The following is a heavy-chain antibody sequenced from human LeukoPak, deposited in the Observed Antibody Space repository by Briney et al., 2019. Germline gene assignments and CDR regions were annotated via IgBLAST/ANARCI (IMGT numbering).Heavy chain of an antibody. CDR2: IYHSGST. D-gene: IGHD5-24*01. V-gene: IGHV4-30-2*01. CDR1: GGSISSGGYY. CDR3: AREGDGYKGRAFDI. Sequence: SETLSLTCTVSGGSISSGGYYWSWIRQPPGKGLEWIGYIYHSGSTYYNPSLKSRVTISVDRSKNQFSLKLSSVTAADTAVYYCAREGDGYKGRAFDIWGQGTMVTVSS. J-gene: IGHJ3*02.